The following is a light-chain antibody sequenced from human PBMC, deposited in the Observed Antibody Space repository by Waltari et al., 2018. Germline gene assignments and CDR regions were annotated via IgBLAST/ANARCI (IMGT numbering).Light chain of an antibody. CDR3: QQYDHLVT. V-gene: IGKV1-33*01. CDR2: DAS. Sequence: DIQMTQSPSSLAASVGDSVTITCQASQAISNYLNWYQQKPGKDPKLLIHDASNLETGVPSRFSGSGFGTDFSFTISGLQPEDIATYYCQQYDHLVTFGGGTKVEIK. J-gene: IGKJ4*01. CDR1: QAISNY.